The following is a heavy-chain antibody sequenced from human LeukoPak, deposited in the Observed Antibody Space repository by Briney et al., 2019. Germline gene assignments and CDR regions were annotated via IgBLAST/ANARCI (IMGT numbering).Heavy chain of an antibody. CDR2: IYSGGST. J-gene: IGHJ4*02. CDR1: GFTVWSNH. D-gene: IGHD5-12*01. Sequence: GGSLRLSCAAPGFTVWSNHMSWGRQAPGGGLGWVSVIYSGGSTYYADSVKGRFAISRDNSKNTLYLQMNSLRAEDMAVYYCAREESGYDRTYYFDYWGQGTLVTVSS. V-gene: IGHV3-53*01. CDR3: AREESGYDRTYYFDY.